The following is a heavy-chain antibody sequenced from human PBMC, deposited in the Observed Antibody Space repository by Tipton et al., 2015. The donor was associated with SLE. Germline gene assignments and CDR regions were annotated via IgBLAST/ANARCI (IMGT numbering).Heavy chain of an antibody. Sequence: APGKGLEWVSSISSSSSYIYYADSVKGRFTISRDNAKNSLYLQMNSLRAEDTAVYYCASSEGTGSAPFDYWGQGTLVTVSS. CDR3: ASSEGTGSAPFDY. D-gene: IGHD3-10*01. V-gene: IGHV3-21*04. CDR2: ISSSSSYI. J-gene: IGHJ4*02.